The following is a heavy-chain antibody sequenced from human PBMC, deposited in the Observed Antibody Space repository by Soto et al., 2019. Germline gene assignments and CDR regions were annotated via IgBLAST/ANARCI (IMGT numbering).Heavy chain of an antibody. J-gene: IGHJ6*02. CDR1: GFTFSSYS. V-gene: IGHV3-21*01. D-gene: IGHD2-21*02. CDR2: ISSSSSYI. CDR3: QRAYCGGDCSFDHICGMVD. Sequence: PGGSLRLSCAASGFTFSSYSMNRVRQAPGKGLEWVSSISSSSSYIYYADSVQGRFTISRDNAKNSLYLQMNSLKAEDTAVYYSQRAYCGGDCSFDHICGMVDWGPGAPVTVSS.